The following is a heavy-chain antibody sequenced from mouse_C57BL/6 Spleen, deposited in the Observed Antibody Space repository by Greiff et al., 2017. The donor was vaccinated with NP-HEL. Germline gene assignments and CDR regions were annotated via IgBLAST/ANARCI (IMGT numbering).Heavy chain of an antibody. CDR2: IDPNSGGT. Sequence: QVQLQQPGAELVKPGASVKLSCKASGYTFTSYWMHWVKQRPGRGLEWIGRIDPNSGGTKYNEKFKSKATLTVDKPSSTAYMQLSSLTAEDSAVYYCAREDWGHYYGSRGYFDVWGTGTTVTVSS. D-gene: IGHD1-1*01. CDR1: GYTFTSYW. J-gene: IGHJ1*03. CDR3: AREDWGHYYGSRGYFDV. V-gene: IGHV1-72*01.